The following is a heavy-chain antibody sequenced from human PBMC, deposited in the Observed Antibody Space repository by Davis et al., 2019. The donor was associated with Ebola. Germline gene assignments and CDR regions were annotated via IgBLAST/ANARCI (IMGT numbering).Heavy chain of an antibody. CDR1: GFTFSSYW. CDR2: INIDGSKI. J-gene: IGHJ4*02. CDR3: ASSSTSSWYRGFDY. V-gene: IGHV3-74*01. D-gene: IGHD6-13*01. Sequence: PGGSLRLSCAASGFTFSSYWMHWVRHAPGKGLVWVSRINIDGSKINYADSVKGRFTISRDNAKNTVYLQMNSLRAEDTAVYYCASSSTSSWYRGFDYWGQGTLVTVSS.